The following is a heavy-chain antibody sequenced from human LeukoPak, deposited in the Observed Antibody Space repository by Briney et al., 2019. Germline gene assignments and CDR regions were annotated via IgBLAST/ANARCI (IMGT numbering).Heavy chain of an antibody. CDR3: ARGIAARHYYYYYMDV. CDR2: INHSGST. D-gene: IGHD6-6*01. V-gene: IGHV4-34*01. Sequence: MPSETLSLTRAVYGGSFSGYYWSWIRQPPGKGLEWIGEINHSGSTNHNPSLKSRVTISVDTSKNQFSLKLSSVTAADTAVYYCARGIAARHYYYYYMDVWGKGTTVTVSS. CDR1: GGSFSGYY. J-gene: IGHJ6*03.